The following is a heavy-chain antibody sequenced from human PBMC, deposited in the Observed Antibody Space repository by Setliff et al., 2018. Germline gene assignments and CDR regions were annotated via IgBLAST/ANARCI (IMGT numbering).Heavy chain of an antibody. D-gene: IGHD3-10*01. CDR3: VRDWASGDDH. CDR1: GFTFGSYW. V-gene: IGHV3-7*01. Sequence: LSLSCAASGFTFGSYWMTWVRQAPEKGLEWVANIHQDGSERHYVDAVKGRFTISRDNAKNSLFLQMNILEVEDTAVYYCVRDWASGDDHWGRGTLVTVSS. J-gene: IGHJ4*02. CDR2: IHQDGSER.